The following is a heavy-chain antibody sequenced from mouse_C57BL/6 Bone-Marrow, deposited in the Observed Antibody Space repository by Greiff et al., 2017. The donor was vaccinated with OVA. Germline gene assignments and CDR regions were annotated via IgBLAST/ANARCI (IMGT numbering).Heavy chain of an antibody. Sequence: EVMLVDSGGGLVQSGRSLRLSCATSGFTFSDFYMEWVRQAPGKGLEWIAASRNKANDYTTEYSASVKGRFIVSRDTSQSILYLQMNALRAEDTAMYYCARDERMFTTGGFSYWGQVTLVTVAA. D-gene: IGHD2-2*01. CDR1: GFTFSDFY. J-gene: IGHJ3*01. CDR2: SRNKANDYTT. V-gene: IGHV7-1*01. CDR3: ARDERMFTTGGFSY.